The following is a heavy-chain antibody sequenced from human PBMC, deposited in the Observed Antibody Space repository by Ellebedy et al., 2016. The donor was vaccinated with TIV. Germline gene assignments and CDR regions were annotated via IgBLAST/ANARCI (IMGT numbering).Heavy chain of an antibody. CDR2: IFYDGST. Sequence: MPSETLSLTCTVSGGSITSYYWSWIRQPPGKGLEWIGYIFYDGSTNYNPSLRGRVTLSVDTSRNRFSLNLSPVTAADTAVYYCARGGASSKWLDNWGQGALVTVSS. CDR3: ARGGASSKWLDN. CDR1: GGSITSYY. J-gene: IGHJ4*02. D-gene: IGHD6-13*01. V-gene: IGHV4-59*01.